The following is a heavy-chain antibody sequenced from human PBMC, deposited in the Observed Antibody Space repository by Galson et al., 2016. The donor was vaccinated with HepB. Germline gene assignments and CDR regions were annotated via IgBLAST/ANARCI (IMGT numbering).Heavy chain of an antibody. CDR3: ARHHYRSSSRTHGFDI. V-gene: IGHV3-9*01. J-gene: IGHJ3*02. CDR2: ISWNSNNI. CDR1: GFNFNEYA. D-gene: IGHD6-6*01. Sequence: SLRLSCAASGFNFNEYAMHWVRQAPGKGLEWVSGISWNSNNIGYADSVKGRFTISRDNSKNTLYLQMNSLRAEDTAVFYCARHHYRSSSRTHGFDIWGQETMVTVSS.